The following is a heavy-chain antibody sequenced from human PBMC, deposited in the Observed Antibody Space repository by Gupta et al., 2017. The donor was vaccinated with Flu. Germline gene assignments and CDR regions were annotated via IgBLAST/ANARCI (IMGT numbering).Heavy chain of an antibody. Sequence: QVQLQESGPGLVKPSQTLSLTCTVSGGSISSGGYYWSWIRQHPGKGLEWIGYIYYSGSTYYNPSLKSRVTISVDTSKNQFSLKLSSVTAADTAVYYCARGVSRSGYYKKGFDYWGQGTLVTVAS. J-gene: IGHJ4*02. CDR2: IYYSGST. D-gene: IGHD3-3*01. V-gene: IGHV4-31*03. CDR3: ARGVSRSGYYKKGFDY. CDR1: GGSISSGGYY.